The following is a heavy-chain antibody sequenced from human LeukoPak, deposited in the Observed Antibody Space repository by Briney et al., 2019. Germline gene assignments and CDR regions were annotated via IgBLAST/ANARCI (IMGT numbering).Heavy chain of an antibody. D-gene: IGHD3-10*01. Sequence: SQTLSLTCTVSGASTSSRNYYWSWVRQPAGTGLEWIGRIYSSGSTNYNPSLKSRGTISVDTSKNQFSLKLSSVTAADTAVYYCASGVRGDYYYYGMDVWGQGTTVTVSS. V-gene: IGHV4-61*02. CDR3: ASGVRGDYYYYGMDV. CDR1: GASTSSRNYY. J-gene: IGHJ6*02. CDR2: IYSSGST.